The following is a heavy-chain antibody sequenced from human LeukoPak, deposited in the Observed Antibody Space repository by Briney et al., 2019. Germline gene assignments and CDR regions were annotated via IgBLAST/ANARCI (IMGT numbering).Heavy chain of an antibody. CDR2: ISGRGVST. Sequence: GSLRLSCAASGFTFSSYSMSWVRQAPGKGLEWVSAISGRGVSTSYADSVRGRFTISRDNSKNTLYLQMNSLRAEDTAVYYCAKAASGNWNDVSDYWGQRTLVTVYS. CDR3: AKAASGNWNDVSDY. CDR1: GFTFSSYS. D-gene: IGHD1-20*01. V-gene: IGHV3-23*01. J-gene: IGHJ4*02.